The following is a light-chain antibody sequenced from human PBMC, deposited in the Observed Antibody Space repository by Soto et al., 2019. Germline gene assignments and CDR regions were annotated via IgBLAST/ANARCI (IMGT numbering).Light chain of an antibody. CDR2: EVS. J-gene: IGLJ3*02. Sequence: QSALTQPASVSGSPGQSITISCTGTSRDVGGYNYVSWHQQHPGKAPKVIITEVSNRPSGVSNRFSGSKSGNTASLTISGLQAEDEADYYCATWDDILSGWVFGGGTKLTVL. CDR3: ATWDDILSGWV. CDR1: SRDVGGYNY. V-gene: IGLV2-14*01.